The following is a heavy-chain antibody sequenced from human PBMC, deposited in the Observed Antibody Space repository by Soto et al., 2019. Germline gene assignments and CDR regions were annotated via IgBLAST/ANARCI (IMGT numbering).Heavy chain of an antibody. CDR3: AKDGGYSSGRYGA. V-gene: IGHV3-9*01. CDR2: ISWNSGSI. J-gene: IGHJ5*02. Sequence: EVQLVESGGGLVQPGRSLSLSCAASGFTFDDYAMHWVRQAPGKGLEWVSGISWNSGSIGYADSVKGRFTISRDNAKNSLYLQMNSLRAEDTALYYCAKDGGYSSGRYGAWGQGTLVTVSS. CDR1: GFTFDDYA. D-gene: IGHD6-19*01.